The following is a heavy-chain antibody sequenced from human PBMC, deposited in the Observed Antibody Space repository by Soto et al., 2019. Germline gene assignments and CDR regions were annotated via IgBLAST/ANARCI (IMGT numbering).Heavy chain of an antibody. CDR1: GGSISSSSYY. Sequence: QLQLQESGPGLVKPSETLSLTCTVSGGSISSSSYYWGWIRQPPGKGLEWIGSIYYSGSTYYNPCIMSLATISVDTSKNQFSRRLSSVAAADTAVDYCGVWDGDASFYYYYGMDVWGQGTTVTVSS. D-gene: IGHD4-17*01. CDR2: IYYSGST. V-gene: IGHV4-39*01. J-gene: IGHJ6*02. CDR3: GVWDGDASFYYYYGMDV.